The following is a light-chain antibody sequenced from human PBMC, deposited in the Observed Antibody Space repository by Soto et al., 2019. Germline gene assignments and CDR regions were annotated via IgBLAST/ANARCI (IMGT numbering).Light chain of an antibody. CDR3: QKYNSAPWT. CDR2: SAS. J-gene: IGKJ1*01. V-gene: IGKV1-12*01. Sequence: QVTQSPSSVSASVGDRVTITCRASQPISSWLAWYQQKPGQPPNLLIYSASTLRSGVPSRFSGSESGTLFTLTITNLQPEDFATYYCQKYNSAPWTFGQGTKVEIK. CDR1: QPISSW.